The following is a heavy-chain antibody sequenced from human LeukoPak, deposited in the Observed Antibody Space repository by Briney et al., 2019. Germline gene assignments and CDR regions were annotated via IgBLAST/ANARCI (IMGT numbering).Heavy chain of an antibody. J-gene: IGHJ6*02. CDR1: GYTFNSFG. Sequence: GASVKVSCKASGYTFNSFGISWVRQAPGQGLEWMGWISAYNGNTHHPEKFQGRLTMTTDTPTSTDYMELRSLRSDDTAIYYCARDTVMMVGSYYYGKDVWGQGTTVTVSS. D-gene: IGHD2-15*01. CDR3: ARDTVMMVGSYYYGKDV. V-gene: IGHV1-18*01. CDR2: ISAYNGNT.